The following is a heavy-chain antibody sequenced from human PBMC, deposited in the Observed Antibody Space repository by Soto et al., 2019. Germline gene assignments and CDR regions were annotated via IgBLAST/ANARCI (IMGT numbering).Heavy chain of an antibody. D-gene: IGHD2-2*01. Sequence: VGSLRLSCAASGFTFSSFVMSWVRQAPGRGLEWVSLIVGSGGSTHYADSVKGRFTISRDNSKNTLYLQMNSLRAEDTAVYYCAKVAGYCSGTSCQSAFDIWGRGTMVTVSS. CDR3: AKVAGYCSGTSCQSAFDI. CDR1: GFTFSSFV. J-gene: IGHJ3*02. V-gene: IGHV3-23*01. CDR2: IVGSGGST.